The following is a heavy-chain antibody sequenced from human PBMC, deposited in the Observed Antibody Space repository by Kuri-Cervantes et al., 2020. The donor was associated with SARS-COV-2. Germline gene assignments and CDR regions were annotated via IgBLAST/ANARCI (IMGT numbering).Heavy chain of an antibody. CDR3: ARVGCSSTSCYTGDYYYGVDV. J-gene: IGHJ6*02. CDR2: ISSNGGST. D-gene: IGHD2-2*02. V-gene: IGHV3-64*01. Sequence: LSLTCAASGFTFSSYAMHWVRQAPGKGLEYVSAISSNGGSTYYANSVKGRFTISRDNFKNTLYLQMGSLRAEDMAVYYCARVGCSSTSCYTGDYYYGVDVWGQGTTVTVSS. CDR1: GFTFSSYA.